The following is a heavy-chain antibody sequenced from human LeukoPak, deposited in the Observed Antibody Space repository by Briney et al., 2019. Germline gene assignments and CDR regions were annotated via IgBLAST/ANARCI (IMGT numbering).Heavy chain of an antibody. D-gene: IGHD1-26*01. V-gene: IGHV3-21*01. J-gene: IGHJ4*02. CDR1: GFTFSSYS. Sequence: GGSLRLSCAASGFTFSSYSMNWVRQAPGKGLEWVSSISSSSSYIYYADSVKGRFTISRDNAKNSLYLQMNSLRAEDTAVYYCXXXXXFFSSGSYQPSYYFDYWGQGTLVTVSS. CDR3: XXXXXFFSSGSYQPSYYFDY. CDR2: ISSSSSYI.